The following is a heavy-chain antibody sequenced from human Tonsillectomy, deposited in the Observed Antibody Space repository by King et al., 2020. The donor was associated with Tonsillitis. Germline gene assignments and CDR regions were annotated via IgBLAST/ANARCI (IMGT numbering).Heavy chain of an antibody. CDR2: ISSSSRTI. CDR1: EFTFSTYN. D-gene: IGHD6-13*01. Sequence: EVQLVESGGGLVQPGGSLRLSCAASEFTFSTYNMNWVRQAPGKGLEWVSYISSSSRTIYYADSVKGRFTISRDNALHSLFLQMNSLRAEDTAVYYCVRDNPTGQQLDRPFWGRGTLVTVSS. J-gene: IGHJ4*02. V-gene: IGHV3-48*04. CDR3: VRDNPTGQQLDRPF.